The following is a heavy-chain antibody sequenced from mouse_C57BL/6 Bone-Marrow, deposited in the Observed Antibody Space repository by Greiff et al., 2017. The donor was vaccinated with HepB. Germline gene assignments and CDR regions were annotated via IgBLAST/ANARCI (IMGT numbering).Heavy chain of an antibody. CDR3: ERGGGQLRLRDWFAY. V-gene: IGHV1-55*01. J-gene: IGHJ3*01. CDR1: GYTFTSYW. D-gene: IGHD3-2*02. CDR2: IYPGSGST. Sequence: VQLQQPGAELVKPGASVKMSCKASGYTFTSYWITWVKQRPGQGLEWLEDIYPGSGSTNYNEKFKSKATLTVDTSSSTAYMQLSSLTSEDSAVYYCERGGGQLRLRDWFAYWGQGTLVTVSA.